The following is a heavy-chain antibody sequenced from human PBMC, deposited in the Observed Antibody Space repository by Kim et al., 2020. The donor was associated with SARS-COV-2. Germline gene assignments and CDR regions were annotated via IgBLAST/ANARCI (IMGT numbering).Heavy chain of an antibody. CDR3: AAASY. CDR2: ITEDGSKK. CDR1: GSFFSNYG. V-gene: IGHV3-7*03. J-gene: IGHJ4*03. Sequence: GGSLRLSCTVSGSFFSNYGMSWVRQAPGKGLEWVANITEDGSKKHYVDSVEGRFTISRDNSKNTLYLEMNSLRFEDTAVYYCAAASYCGHATLVT. D-gene: IGHD6-13*01.